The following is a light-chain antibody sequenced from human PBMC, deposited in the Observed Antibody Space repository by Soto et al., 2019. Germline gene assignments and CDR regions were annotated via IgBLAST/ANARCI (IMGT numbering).Light chain of an antibody. J-gene: IGLJ2*01. V-gene: IGLV1-40*01. CDR2: VNS. CDR3: QSYDSSLSAVV. Sequence: QAVVTQPPSVSGAPGQRVTISCTGSSSNIGAGYDVHWYQQLPGTAPKLLIYVNSNRPSGVPDRFSGSKSGTSASLAITGLQAEDEADYSCQSYDSSLSAVVFGGGTKVTVL. CDR1: SSNIGAGYD.